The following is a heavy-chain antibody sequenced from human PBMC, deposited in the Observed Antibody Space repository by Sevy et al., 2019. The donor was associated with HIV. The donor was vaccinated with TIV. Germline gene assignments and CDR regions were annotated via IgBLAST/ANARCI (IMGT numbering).Heavy chain of an antibody. V-gene: IGHV3-48*01. J-gene: IGHJ4*02. D-gene: IGHD2-21*02. CDR3: ARVGGNCGGDCYPDY. CDR2: ISPSSNTI. Sequence: GGCLRLSCAASGFTFSRYSMNWVRQAPGKGLEWISYISPSSNTIRYADSVKGRLTLSRDNAENSLYLQMNSLRAEDTAVYYCARVGGNCGGDCYPDYWGQGTLVTVSS. CDR1: GFTFSRYS.